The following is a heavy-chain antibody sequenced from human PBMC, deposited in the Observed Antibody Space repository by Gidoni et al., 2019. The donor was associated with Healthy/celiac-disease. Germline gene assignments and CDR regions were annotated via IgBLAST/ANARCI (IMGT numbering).Heavy chain of an antibody. J-gene: IGHJ5*02. CDR2: INPSGGST. CDR3: AREANMITFGGVIVTGWFDP. Sequence: QVQLVQSGAEVKKPGASVKVSCKASGYTFTSYYMHWVRQAPGQGLEWMGIINPSGGSTSYAQKFQGRVTMTRDTSTSTVYMELSSLRSEDTAVYYCAREANMITFGGVIVTGWFDPWGQGTLVTVSS. D-gene: IGHD3-16*02. V-gene: IGHV1-46*01. CDR1: GYTFTSYY.